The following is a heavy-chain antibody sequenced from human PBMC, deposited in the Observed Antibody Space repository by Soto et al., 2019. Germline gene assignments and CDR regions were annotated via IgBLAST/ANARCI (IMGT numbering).Heavy chain of an antibody. D-gene: IGHD4-4*01. V-gene: IGHV4-61*01. J-gene: IGHJ2*01. Sequence: SETLSLTCTVSGGSITSGRHYWSWIRQSPGKGLEWIGYIYYSGSTNYNPSLKSRVTISVDTSKNQFSLKLSSVTAADTAVYYCARPLWRDDYNWGYFDLWGRGTLVTVSS. CDR3: ARPLWRDDYNWGYFDL. CDR2: IYYSGST. CDR1: GGSITSGRHY.